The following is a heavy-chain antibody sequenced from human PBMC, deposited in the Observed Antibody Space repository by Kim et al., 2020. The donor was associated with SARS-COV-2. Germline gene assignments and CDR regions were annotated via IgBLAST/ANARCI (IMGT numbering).Heavy chain of an antibody. CDR3: ARVSYGSGSYRWFDP. V-gene: IGHV3-11*01. Sequence: GGSLRLSCAASGFTFSDYYMSWIRQAPGKGLEWVSYISSSGSTIYYAYSVKGRFTISRDNAKNSLYLQMNSLRAEDTAVYYCARVSYGSGSYRWFDPWGQGTLVTVSS. J-gene: IGHJ5*02. CDR2: ISSSGSTI. CDR1: GFTFSDYY. D-gene: IGHD3-10*01.